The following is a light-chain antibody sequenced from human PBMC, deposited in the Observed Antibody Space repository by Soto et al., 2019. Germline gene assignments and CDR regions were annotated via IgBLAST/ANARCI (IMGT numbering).Light chain of an antibody. CDR2: DAT. CDR3: QQHETLIT. Sequence: DIQMTQSPSTLSASVGDRVTITCRASQSISRWLAWYQQKPGKAPKLLIHDATSLESGVPSRFSGSGSGTDFTLTISRLEPEDFAVYYCQQHETLITFGQGTRLEIK. CDR1: QSISRW. V-gene: IGKV1-5*01. J-gene: IGKJ5*01.